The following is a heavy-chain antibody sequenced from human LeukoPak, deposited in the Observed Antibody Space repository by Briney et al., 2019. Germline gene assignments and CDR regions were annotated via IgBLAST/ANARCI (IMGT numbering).Heavy chain of an antibody. J-gene: IGHJ4*02. CDR3: ARLSSSSWYYDY. Sequence: SETLSLTCIVSGDSITSYYWSWIRQPPGKGLVWIGYIYYSGSTNYNPSLKSRVTISVDTSKNQFSLKLSSVTAADTAVYYCARLSSSSWYYDYWGQGTLVTVSS. V-gene: IGHV4-59*08. D-gene: IGHD6-13*01. CDR1: GDSITSYY. CDR2: IYYSGST.